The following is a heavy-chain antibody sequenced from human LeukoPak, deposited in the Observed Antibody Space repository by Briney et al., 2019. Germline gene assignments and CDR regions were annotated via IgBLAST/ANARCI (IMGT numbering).Heavy chain of an antibody. V-gene: IGHV4-34*01. D-gene: IGHD3-9*01. CDR3: ARIRYFDWPPRDY. CDR1: GGSFSGYY. Sequence: SETPSLTCAVYGGSFSGYYWSWIRQPPGKGLEWIGEINHSGSTNYNPSLKSRVTISVDTSKNQFSLKLSSVTAADTAVYYCARIRYFDWPPRDYWGQGTLVTVSS. CDR2: INHSGST. J-gene: IGHJ4*02.